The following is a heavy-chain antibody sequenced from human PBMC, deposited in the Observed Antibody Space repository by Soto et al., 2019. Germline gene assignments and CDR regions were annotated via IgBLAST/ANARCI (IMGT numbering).Heavy chain of an antibody. CDR2: IDPNSGAT. D-gene: IGHD1-20*01. J-gene: IGHJ4*02. V-gene: IGHV1-2*02. Sequence: VQVVQSGAEVKKPGASVKVSCKASGYTFSGYYMHWVRQGPGQGLEWMGWIDPNSGATNYAQKFQGRVTMTRDTSINTAYVELNRLRSDDTAVYYCARGYNWNPEMAYWGQGTLVTVSS. CDR1: GYTFSGYY. CDR3: ARGYNWNPEMAY.